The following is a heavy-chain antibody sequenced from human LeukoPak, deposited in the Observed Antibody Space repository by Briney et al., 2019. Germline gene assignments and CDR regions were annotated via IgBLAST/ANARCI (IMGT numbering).Heavy chain of an antibody. CDR2: INDSGGST. D-gene: IGHD1-20*01. V-gene: IGHV3-23*01. CDR1: GFTFSSYA. Sequence: GGSLRLSCAASGFTFSSYAMTWDRQAPGKGLEWVSGINDSGGSTYYADSVKGRFTISRDNSKNTLYMQMNSLRAEDTAVYYCAKDLGYNWNYFDYWGQGTLVTVSP. CDR3: AKDLGYNWNYFDY. J-gene: IGHJ4*02.